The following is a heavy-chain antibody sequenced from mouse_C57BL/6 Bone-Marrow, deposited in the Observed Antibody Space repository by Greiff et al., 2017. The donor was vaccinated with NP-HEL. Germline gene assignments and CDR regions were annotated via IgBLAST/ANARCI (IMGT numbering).Heavy chain of an antibody. CDR3: ARRGIYYGNLYYAMDY. CDR1: GFSLTSYG. CDR2: IWSGGST. V-gene: IGHV2-2*01. J-gene: IGHJ4*01. D-gene: IGHD2-1*01. Sequence: VMLVESGPGLVQPSQSLSITCTVSGFSLTSYGVHWVRQSPGKGLEWLGVIWSGGSTDYNAAFISRLSISKDNSKSQVFFKMNSLQADDAAIYYCARRGIYYGNLYYAMDYWGQGTSVTVSS.